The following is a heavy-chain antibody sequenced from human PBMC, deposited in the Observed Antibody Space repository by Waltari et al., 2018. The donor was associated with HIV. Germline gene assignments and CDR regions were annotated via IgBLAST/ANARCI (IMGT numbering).Heavy chain of an antibody. Sequence: QVRLQPWGAGLLKPSETLSLTCAVYDGSFSGYYWSWTRQPPGKGLACIGEINHSGSINYNPSLKSRVIISLDRYKNQFSLKLTSVTAADTALYYCARGSWGSGMDVWGLGTTVIVSS. CDR1: DGSFSGYY. J-gene: IGHJ6*02. D-gene: IGHD7-27*01. CDR2: INHSGSI. V-gene: IGHV4-34*01. CDR3: ARGSWGSGMDV.